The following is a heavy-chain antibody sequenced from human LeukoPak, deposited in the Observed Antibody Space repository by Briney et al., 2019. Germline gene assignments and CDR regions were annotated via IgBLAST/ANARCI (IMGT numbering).Heavy chain of an antibody. V-gene: IGHV1-18*01. J-gene: IGHJ3*02. CDR3: ARERYSGSYYDVFDI. CDR2: ISAYNGNT. Sequence: ASVKVSCKASGYTFTSYGISWVRQAPGQGLEWMGWISAYNGNTNYAQKLQGRVTMTTDTSTSTAYMELRSLRSDDTAVYYCARERYSGSYYDVFDIWGQGTMVTVSS. D-gene: IGHD1-26*01. CDR1: GYTFTSYG.